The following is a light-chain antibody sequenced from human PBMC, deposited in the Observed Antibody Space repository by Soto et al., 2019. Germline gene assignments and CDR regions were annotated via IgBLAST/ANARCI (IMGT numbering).Light chain of an antibody. V-gene: IGKV3-15*01. CDR1: LSVSSN. CDR2: GAS. Sequence: EFVMTQSPATLSVSPGERATVSCRASLSVSSNLAWYQQKPGQAPRLLIYGASIRASGIPARFSGSGSGTEFTLTITTLQSEDFAVHFCQEYDSRKLFGQGTKVEIK. CDR3: QEYDSRKL. J-gene: IGKJ1*01.